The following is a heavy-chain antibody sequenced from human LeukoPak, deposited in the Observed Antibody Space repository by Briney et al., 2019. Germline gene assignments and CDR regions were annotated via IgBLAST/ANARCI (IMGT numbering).Heavy chain of an antibody. Sequence: GGSLRLSCAASGFTFSSYSMNWVRQAPGKGLEWVSSISSSSSYIYYADSVKGRFTISRDNAKNSLYLQMNSLRAEDTAVYYCARQRAPRAFDIWGQGTMVTVSS. V-gene: IGHV3-21*01. CDR1: GFTFSSYS. CDR2: ISSSSSYI. CDR3: ARQRAPRAFDI. J-gene: IGHJ3*02.